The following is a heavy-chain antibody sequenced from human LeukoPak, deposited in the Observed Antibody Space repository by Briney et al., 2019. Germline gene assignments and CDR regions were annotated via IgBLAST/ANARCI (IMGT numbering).Heavy chain of an antibody. CDR2: IRYDGSHE. CDR3: AKPSGSGVDY. CDR1: GFTFSTHG. D-gene: IGHD1-26*01. V-gene: IGHV3-30*02. J-gene: IGHJ4*01. Sequence: GGSLRLSCGASGFTFSTHGMHWVRQAPGKGLEWVAFIRYDGSHEYYADSVKGRFTISRDNSKNTLYLQMNSVRSEDTALYYCAKPSGSGVDYWGQGTRVTVSS.